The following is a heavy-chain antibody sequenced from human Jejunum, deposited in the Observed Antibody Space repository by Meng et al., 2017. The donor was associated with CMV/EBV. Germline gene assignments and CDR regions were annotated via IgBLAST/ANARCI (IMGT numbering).Heavy chain of an antibody. Sequence: SWIGWVRQLAGKGPEWMGIISPADSDTRYSPAFQGQVTISADKSISTAFLQWSSLKASDTAMYYCARGAGRITVFGVVMSWFDPWGQGTLVTVSS. CDR2: ISPADSDT. V-gene: IGHV5-51*01. D-gene: IGHD3-3*01. CDR3: ARGAGRITVFGVVMSWFDP. CDR1: SW. J-gene: IGHJ5*02.